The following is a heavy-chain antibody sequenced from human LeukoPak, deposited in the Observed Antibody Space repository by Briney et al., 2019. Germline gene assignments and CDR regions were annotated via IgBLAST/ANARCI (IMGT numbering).Heavy chain of an antibody. D-gene: IGHD3-22*01. Sequence: GGSLRLSCAASGFTFSSYGMHWVRQAPGKGREWVAFIRYDGSNKYYADSVKGRFTISRDNSKNTLYLQMNSLRAEDTAVYYCAKDLGSSGYYPYYFDYWGQGTLVTVSS. CDR3: AKDLGSSGYYPYYFDY. CDR1: GFTFSSYG. J-gene: IGHJ4*02. CDR2: IRYDGSNK. V-gene: IGHV3-30*02.